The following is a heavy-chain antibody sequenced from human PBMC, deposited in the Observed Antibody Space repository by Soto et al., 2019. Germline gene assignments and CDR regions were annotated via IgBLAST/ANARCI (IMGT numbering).Heavy chain of an antibody. V-gene: IGHV4-4*02. CDR2: IDQNGIT. Sequence: SETLSLTCDVSGGSISSSKWWTWVRQPPGKGLEWIGKIDQNGITNYNPSLESRVTISKDKSTNQLFLNLTSVTAADTAMYYCVRMNRDYYYYGMDVWGQETTVTVSS. J-gene: IGHJ6*02. CDR3: VRMNRDYYYYGMDV. CDR1: GGSISSSKW.